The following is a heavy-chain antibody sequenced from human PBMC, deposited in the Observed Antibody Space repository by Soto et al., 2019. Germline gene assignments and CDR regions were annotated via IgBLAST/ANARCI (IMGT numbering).Heavy chain of an antibody. D-gene: IGHD3-22*01. CDR3: ARDSTYYYDLGY. CDR2: INAGNGNT. V-gene: IGHV1-3*01. Sequence: GASVKVSCKASGYTFTSYAMHWVRQAPGQRLEWMGWINAGNGNTKYSQKFQGRVTITRDTSASTAYMELSSLRSEDTAVYYCARDSTYYYDLGYWGQGTLVTVSS. CDR1: GYTFTSYA. J-gene: IGHJ4*02.